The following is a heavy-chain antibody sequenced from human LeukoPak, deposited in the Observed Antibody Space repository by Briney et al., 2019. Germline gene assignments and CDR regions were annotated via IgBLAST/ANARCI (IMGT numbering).Heavy chain of an antibody. Sequence: GRSLRLSCADSGFTFDTYAMHWVRQAPGKGLEWVSGISWNSGSIGYADSVKGRFTISRDNAKNSLYLQMNSLRAEDTALYYCASGYYDSSIDYGGQGTLVTVSS. V-gene: IGHV3-9*01. D-gene: IGHD3-22*01. CDR2: ISWNSGSI. CDR3: ASGYYDSSIDY. CDR1: GFTFDTYA. J-gene: IGHJ4*02.